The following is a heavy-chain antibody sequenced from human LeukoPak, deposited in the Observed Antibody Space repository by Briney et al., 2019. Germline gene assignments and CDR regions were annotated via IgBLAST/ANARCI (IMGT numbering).Heavy chain of an antibody. CDR2: INHSGST. CDR1: GGSFSGYY. D-gene: IGHD2-15*01. CDR3: ATLKLKRYCTGGSCFPSI. Sequence: SETLSLTCAVYGGSFSGYYWSWIRQPPEKGLEWIGEINHSGSTNYNSSLKSRVTISVDTSKNQFSLKLSSVTAADTAVYYCATLKLKRYCTGGSCFPSIWGQGTMVTVSS. V-gene: IGHV4-34*01. J-gene: IGHJ3*02.